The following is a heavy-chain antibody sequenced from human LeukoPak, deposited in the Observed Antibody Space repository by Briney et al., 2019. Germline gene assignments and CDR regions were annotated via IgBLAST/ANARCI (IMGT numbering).Heavy chain of an antibody. J-gene: IGHJ5*02. Sequence: PSETLSLTCTVSGGSISSYYWSWIRQPPGKGLEWIGYIYYSGSTNYNPSLKSRVTISVDTSKNQFSLKLSSVNAADTAVYYCARDGIDYGDYARWFDPWGQGTLVTVSS. CDR2: IYYSGST. CDR3: ARDGIDYGDYARWFDP. V-gene: IGHV4-59*01. CDR1: GGSISSYY. D-gene: IGHD4-17*01.